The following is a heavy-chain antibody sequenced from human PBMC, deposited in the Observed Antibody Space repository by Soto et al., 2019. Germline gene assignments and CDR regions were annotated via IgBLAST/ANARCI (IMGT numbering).Heavy chain of an antibody. J-gene: IGHJ4*02. D-gene: IGHD3-10*01. CDR3: ARVDLGSYDCSLDY. V-gene: IGHV4-30-4*01. CDR2: IYYSGST. Sequence: SETLSLTCTVYGGSISSGDYYWSWIRQPPGKGLEWIGYIYYSGSTYYNPSLKSRVTISVDMSENQFSLKLSSVTAADTAVYYCARVDLGSYDCSLDYWGQGTLVTVSS. CDR1: GGSISSGDYY.